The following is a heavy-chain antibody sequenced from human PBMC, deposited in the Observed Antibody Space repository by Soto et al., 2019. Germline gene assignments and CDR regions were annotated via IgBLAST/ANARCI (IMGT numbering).Heavy chain of an antibody. CDR3: ARGSTYGDYFDY. V-gene: IGHV1-69*13. Sequence: SVKVSCKASGGTFSSYAISWVRQAPGQGLEWMGGVIPIFGTANYAQKFQGRVTITADESTSTAYMELSSLRSEDTAVYYCARGSTYGDYFDYWGQGTLVTVSS. CDR2: VIPIFGTA. CDR1: GGTFSSYA. D-gene: IGHD4-17*01. J-gene: IGHJ4*02.